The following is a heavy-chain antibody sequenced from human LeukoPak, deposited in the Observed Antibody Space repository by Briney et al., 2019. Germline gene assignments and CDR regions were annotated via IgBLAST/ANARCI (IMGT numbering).Heavy chain of an antibody. Sequence: AVNVSCKASGYTFTGYYMHWVRQAPGRGLEWMGRINPNSGGTNYAQKFQGRVTMTRDTSISTAYMELSRLRSDDTAVYYCARETAAAGEGYWGQGTLVTVSS. CDR1: GYTFTGYY. D-gene: IGHD6-13*01. J-gene: IGHJ4*02. CDR3: ARETAAAGEGY. CDR2: INPNSGGT. V-gene: IGHV1-2*06.